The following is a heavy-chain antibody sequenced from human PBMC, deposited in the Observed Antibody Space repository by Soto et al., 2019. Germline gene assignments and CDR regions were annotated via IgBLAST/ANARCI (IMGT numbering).Heavy chain of an antibody. CDR3: ARALPAAIYYFDY. CDR2: IYYSGST. Sequence: SETLSLTCTVSGGSISSGGYYWSWIRQHPGKGLEWIGYIYYSGSTYYNPSLKSRVTISVDTSKNQFSLKLSSVTAADTAVYYCARALPAAIYYFDYWGQGTLVTVSS. V-gene: IGHV4-31*03. D-gene: IGHD2-2*01. J-gene: IGHJ4*02. CDR1: GGSISSGGYY.